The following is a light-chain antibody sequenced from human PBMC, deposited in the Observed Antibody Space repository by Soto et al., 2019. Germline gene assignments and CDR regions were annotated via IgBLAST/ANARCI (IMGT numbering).Light chain of an antibody. Sequence: ENVLTQSPGTLSLSPGERVTLSCRASQSVSSNYLAWYQQKPGQAPRLLIYGASVRATGIPDRFSGSGSGTDFTLTISRLEPEDFALYYCHQRQSWPRTFGQGTKVDI. CDR2: GAS. CDR1: QSVSSNY. J-gene: IGKJ1*01. CDR3: HQRQSWPRT. V-gene: IGKV3-20*01.